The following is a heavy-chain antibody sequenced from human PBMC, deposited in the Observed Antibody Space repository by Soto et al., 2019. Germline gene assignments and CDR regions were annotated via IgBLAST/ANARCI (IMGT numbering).Heavy chain of an antibody. V-gene: IGHV1-69*01. CDR1: GDTFKNCV. D-gene: IGHD3-10*01. J-gene: IGHJ6*02. CDR3: AAELGFGKLSVV. CDR2: IIPLFGTT. Sequence: QVQVVQSGVEVRRPGSSVKVSCKASGDTFKNCVISWVRQAPGQGLEWMGGIIPLFGTTDFAQRLQGRLTIKTDESTTTAYMELSRLRSEDTATYYCAAELGFGKLSVVWGQGTTVIVSS.